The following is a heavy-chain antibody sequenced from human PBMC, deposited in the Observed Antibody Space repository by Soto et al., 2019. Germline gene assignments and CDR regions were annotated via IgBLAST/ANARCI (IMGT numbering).Heavy chain of an antibody. V-gene: IGHV3-64*02. CDR3: ARGPYWYFDL. J-gene: IGHJ2*01. CDR1: GFTFSSYA. Sequence: EVQLVESGEGLVQPGGSLRLSCAASGFTFSSYAMHWVRQAPGKGLEYVSAISSNGVSTYYADSVKGRFTISRDNSKNTLYLQMGSLRAEDMAVYYCARGPYWYFDLWGRGTLVTVSS. CDR2: ISSNGVST.